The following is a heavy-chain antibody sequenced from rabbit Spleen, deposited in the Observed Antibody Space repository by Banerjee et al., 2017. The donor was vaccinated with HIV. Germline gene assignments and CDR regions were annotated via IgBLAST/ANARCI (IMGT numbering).Heavy chain of an antibody. D-gene: IGHD8-1*01. Sequence: QLKETGGGLVQPGGSLKLSCKASGFTLNSYYMNWVRQAPGKGLEWIGYIDPVFGITYYANWVNGRFSISRDNAQNTVFLQMTSLTAADTATYFCARDSGTSFSSYGMDLWGPGTLVTVS. CDR1: GFTLNSYY. J-gene: IGHJ6*01. V-gene: IGHV1S7*01. CDR3: ARDSGTSFSSYGMDL. CDR2: IDPVFGIT.